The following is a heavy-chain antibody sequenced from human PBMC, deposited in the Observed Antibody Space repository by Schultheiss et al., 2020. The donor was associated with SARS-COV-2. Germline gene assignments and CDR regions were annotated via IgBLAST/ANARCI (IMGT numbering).Heavy chain of an antibody. CDR1: GYTFTSYG. CDR3: ARDSTSYYDFWSGYYTHLYYYYGMDV. V-gene: IGHV1-18*01. Sequence: ASVKVSCKASGYTFTSYGISWVRQAPGQGLEWMGWISAYNGNTNYAQKLQGRVTMTTDTSTSTAYMELRSLRSDDTAVYYCARDSTSYYDFWSGYYTHLYYYYGMDVWGQGTTVTVSS. D-gene: IGHD3-3*01. CDR2: ISAYNGNT. J-gene: IGHJ6*02.